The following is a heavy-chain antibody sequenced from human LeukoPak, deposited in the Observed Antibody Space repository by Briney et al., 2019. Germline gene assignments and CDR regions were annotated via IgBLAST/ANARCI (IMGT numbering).Heavy chain of an antibody. Sequence: SETLSLTCAVSADSFSIYYWTWIRQPPGKGLEWIGYISYGSTNYNPSLKSRVTISIDTSKNQFSLKLSSVTAADTAVYYCARDLVTVTKGFDIWGQGTMVSVSS. CDR2: ISYGST. V-gene: IGHV4-59*01. CDR1: ADSFSIYY. D-gene: IGHD4-17*01. J-gene: IGHJ3*02. CDR3: ARDLVTVTKGFDI.